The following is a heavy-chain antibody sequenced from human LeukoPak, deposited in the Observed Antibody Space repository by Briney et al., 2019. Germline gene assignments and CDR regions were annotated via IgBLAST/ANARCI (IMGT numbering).Heavy chain of an antibody. CDR2: IYFSGGT. CDR3: ARDFGPHYGLAKPID. D-gene: IGHD3-10*01. V-gene: IGHV4-39*07. Sequence: PSETLSLTCTVSGDSISSSNCYWGWIRQPPGKGLEWIGSIYFSGGTYYNASLKSRVTISVDTSKNQFSLKLSSVTAADTAVYYCARDFGPHYGLAKPIDWGQGTLVTVSS. J-gene: IGHJ4*02. CDR1: GDSISSSNCY.